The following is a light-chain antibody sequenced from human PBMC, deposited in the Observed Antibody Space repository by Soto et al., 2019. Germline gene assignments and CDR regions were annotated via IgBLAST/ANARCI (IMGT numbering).Light chain of an antibody. Sequence: DIQMTQSPSTLSASVGDRVTITCRASQSISSWLAWYQQKPGKAPKLLIYDASSLESGVPSRFSGSGSGTEFNLTISSLQPDDFATYYCQQYNSYWTFGQGTKVDI. V-gene: IGKV1-5*01. J-gene: IGKJ1*01. CDR3: QQYNSYWT. CDR1: QSISSW. CDR2: DAS.